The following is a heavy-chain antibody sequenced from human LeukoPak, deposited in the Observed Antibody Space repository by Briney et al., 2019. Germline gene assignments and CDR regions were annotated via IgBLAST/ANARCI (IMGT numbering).Heavy chain of an antibody. CDR2: INYSGST. D-gene: IGHD2-2*01. Sequence: SETLSLTCTVSGGSISSYYYSWIRQPPGKGLEWIGYINYSGSTNYNPSLKSRVTISVDTSENQFSLKLSSVTAADTAVYYCARTVPVPGYYYYYYLDVWGKGTTVTVSS. CDR3: ARTVPVPGYYYYYYLDV. V-gene: IGHV4-59*01. J-gene: IGHJ6*03. CDR1: GGSISSYY.